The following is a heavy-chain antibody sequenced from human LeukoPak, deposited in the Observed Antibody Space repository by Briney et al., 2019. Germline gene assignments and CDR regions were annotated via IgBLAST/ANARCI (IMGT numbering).Heavy chain of an antibody. CDR2: IFTSGST. Sequence: PSETLSLTCNVSGGSINSYYWSWIRQPAGKGLEWIGRIFTSGSTNYNPSLKSRVTMSVDTSKNQFSLNLSSVTAADTAVYYCARAFLIWTTVTTWFDYWGQGTLVTVSS. J-gene: IGHJ4*02. D-gene: IGHD4-17*01. CDR1: GGSINSYY. V-gene: IGHV4-4*07. CDR3: ARAFLIWTTVTTWFDY.